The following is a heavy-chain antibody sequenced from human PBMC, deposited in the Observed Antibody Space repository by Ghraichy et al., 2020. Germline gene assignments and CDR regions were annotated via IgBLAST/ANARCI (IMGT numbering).Heavy chain of an antibody. D-gene: IGHD6-19*01. Sequence: GGSLRLSCAASGFSFSTYRMHWVRQAPGKGLELVASLDSSSTYIYYTDSVKGRFTISRDNAKNSLYLQMNGIRVEDTALYYCARDISISGKQSDVDYCDYWGQGAMVTVSS. CDR2: LDSSSTYI. CDR3: ARDISISGKQSDVDYCDY. J-gene: IGHJ4*02. CDR1: GFSFSTYR. V-gene: IGHV3-21*01.